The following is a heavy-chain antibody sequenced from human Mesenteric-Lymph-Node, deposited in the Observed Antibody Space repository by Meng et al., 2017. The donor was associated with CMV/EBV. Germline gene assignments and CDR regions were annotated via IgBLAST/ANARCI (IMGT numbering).Heavy chain of an antibody. J-gene: IGHJ4*02. Sequence: SLTCTVSGGSISSSSYYWGWIRQPPGKGLEWIGSIYYSGSTFYNPSLKSRVTISVDTSKNQFSLKLSSVTAADTAVYYCARIGTGTYWGQGTLVTVSS. CDR1: GGSISSSSYY. CDR2: IYYSGST. CDR3: ARIGTGTY. D-gene: IGHD1-1*01. V-gene: IGHV4-39*01.